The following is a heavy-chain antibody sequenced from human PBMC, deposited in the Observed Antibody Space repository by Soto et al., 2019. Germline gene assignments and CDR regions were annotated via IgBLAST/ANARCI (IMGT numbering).Heavy chain of an antibody. CDR2: ISAYNGNT. Sequence: GASVKVSCKASGYTFSSYFITWVRQAPGQGLEWMGWISAYNGNTNFAQKLQGRVAMTTDTSTSTAYMELRSLRSDDTAVYYCARQNYYSGTDVWGQGTTVTVSS. CDR3: ARQNYYSGTDV. CDR1: GYTFSSYF. V-gene: IGHV1-18*01. J-gene: IGHJ6*02.